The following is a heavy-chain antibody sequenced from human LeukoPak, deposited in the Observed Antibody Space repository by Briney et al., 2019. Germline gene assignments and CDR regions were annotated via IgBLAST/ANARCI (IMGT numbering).Heavy chain of an antibody. J-gene: IGHJ4*02. CDR1: GFTFSSYS. D-gene: IGHD5-12*01. CDR3: ARDPGSGYEEHFDY. Sequence: SGGSLRLSCAASGFTFSSYSMSWVRQAPGKGLEWVSSISSSSSYIYYADSVKGRFTISRDNAKNSLYLQMNSLRAEDTAVYYCARDPGSGYEEHFDYWGQGTLVTVSS. CDR2: ISSSSSYI. V-gene: IGHV3-21*04.